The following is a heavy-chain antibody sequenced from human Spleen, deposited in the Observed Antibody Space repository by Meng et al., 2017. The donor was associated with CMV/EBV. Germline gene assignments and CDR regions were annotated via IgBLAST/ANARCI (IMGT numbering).Heavy chain of an antibody. CDR3: VRSSHVLWFAEGLHPFDI. V-gene: IGHV3-30-3*01. Sequence: GESLKISCVVSGFTFNNFPMHWVRQAPGKGLEWVAVISYDGSKKYYADSLKGRFTISRDNFKNTLYMQINSLEPEDTAIYYCVRSSHVLWFAEGLHPFDIWGQGTMVTVSS. CDR1: GFTFNNFP. CDR2: ISYDGSKK. J-gene: IGHJ3*02. D-gene: IGHD3-10*01.